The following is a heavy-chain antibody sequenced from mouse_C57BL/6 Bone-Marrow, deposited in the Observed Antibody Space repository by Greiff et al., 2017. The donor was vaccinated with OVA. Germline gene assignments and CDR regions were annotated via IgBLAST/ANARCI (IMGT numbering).Heavy chain of an antibody. Sequence: VQLQQSGAELVRPGTSVKVSCKASGYAFTNYLIEWVKQRPGQGLEWIGVINPGSGGTNYNEKFKGKATLTAAKSSSTAYMQLSSLTSEDSAVYFCARRGYGSSYLYYFDYWGQGTTLTVSS. V-gene: IGHV1-54*01. D-gene: IGHD1-1*01. CDR3: ARRGYGSSYLYYFDY. J-gene: IGHJ2*01. CDR2: INPGSGGT. CDR1: GYAFTNYL.